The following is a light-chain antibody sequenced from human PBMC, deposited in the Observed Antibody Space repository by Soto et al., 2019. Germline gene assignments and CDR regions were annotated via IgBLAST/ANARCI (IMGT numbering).Light chain of an antibody. V-gene: IGLV2-8*01. CDR1: GSDVGAYKY. J-gene: IGLJ1*01. CDR3: SSYGGSNIPLYV. Sequence: QSVLTQPPSASGSPGQSLTISCAGTGSDVGAYKYVSWYQQHPGKAPKLIIYEVDKRPSGVPDRFSGSKSGNTASLTVSGLQAEDVADYYCSSYGGSNIPLYVFGTGSKVTVL. CDR2: EVD.